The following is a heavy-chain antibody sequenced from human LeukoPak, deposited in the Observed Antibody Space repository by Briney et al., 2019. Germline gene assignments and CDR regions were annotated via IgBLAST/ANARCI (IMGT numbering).Heavy chain of an antibody. Sequence: GGSLRLSCAASGFTFSSYWMHWVRQAPGKGLVWVSRINSDGSSTTYADSVKGRFTISRDNAKNTLYLQMNSLRAEDTAVYYCATITTTVIWALRWGQGTLVTVSS. V-gene: IGHV3-74*01. J-gene: IGHJ4*02. CDR1: GFTFSSYW. CDR2: INSDGSST. CDR3: ATITTTVIWALR. D-gene: IGHD4-17*01.